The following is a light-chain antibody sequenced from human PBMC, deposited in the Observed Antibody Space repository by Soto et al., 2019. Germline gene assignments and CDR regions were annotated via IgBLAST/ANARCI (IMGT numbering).Light chain of an antibody. J-gene: IGLJ3*02. CDR2: EVN. Sequence: QSVLTQPPSASGSPGQSVTISCTGTSSDVGAYNYVSWYQQYPGKAPKLMIYEVNKRPSGVPDRFSGSKSGKTASLTVSGLQPEDEADYLCTSYAGSNIWVFGGGTKVTVL. CDR3: TSYAGSNIWV. V-gene: IGLV2-8*01. CDR1: SSDVGAYNY.